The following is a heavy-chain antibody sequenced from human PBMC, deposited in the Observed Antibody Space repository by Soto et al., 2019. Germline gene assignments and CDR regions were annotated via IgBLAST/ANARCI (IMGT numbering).Heavy chain of an antibody. Sequence: PWRSLRLSCAASGFTFSSYSMNWVRQAPGKGLEWVSSISSSSSYIYYADSVKGRFTISRDNAKNSLYLQMNSLRAEDTAVYYCARDSGYDYPYYYYGMDVWGQGTTVTVSS. CDR1: GFTFSSYS. CDR3: ARDSGYDYPYYYYGMDV. J-gene: IGHJ6*02. V-gene: IGHV3-21*01. D-gene: IGHD5-12*01. CDR2: ISSSSSYI.